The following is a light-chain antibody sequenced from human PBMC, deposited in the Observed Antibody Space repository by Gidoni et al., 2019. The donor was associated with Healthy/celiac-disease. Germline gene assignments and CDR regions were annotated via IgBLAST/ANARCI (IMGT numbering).Light chain of an antibody. CDR3: QQRSNWPPFT. J-gene: IGKJ3*01. Sequence: EIVLTQSPATLSLSPGERATLSCRASQSVSSYLAWYQQKPGQAPRLLLYDASNSATGIPARFSGSGSGTDFTLTISSLEPEDFAVYYCQQRSNWPPFTFGPGTKVDIK. CDR2: DAS. V-gene: IGKV3-11*01. CDR1: QSVSSY.